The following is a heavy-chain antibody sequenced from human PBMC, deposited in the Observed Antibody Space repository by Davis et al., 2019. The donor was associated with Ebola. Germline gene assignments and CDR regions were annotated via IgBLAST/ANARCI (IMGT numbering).Heavy chain of an antibody. CDR1: GGSINGNS. Sequence: SETLSLTCTLSGGSINGNSWSWIRQTAGKGLEWIGRVYTSGSPNYNPSFKSRLTMSIVTSKNQFSLTLRSVTAADTAVYYCARDFVVIDPTRVVDDYDAFDVWGRGTVVTVSS. V-gene: IGHV4-4*07. CDR3: ARDFVVIDPTRVVDDYDAFDV. D-gene: IGHD2-15*01. CDR2: VYTSGSP. J-gene: IGHJ3*01.